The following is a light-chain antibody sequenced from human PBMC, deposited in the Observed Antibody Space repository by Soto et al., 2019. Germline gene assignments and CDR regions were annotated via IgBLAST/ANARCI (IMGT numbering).Light chain of an antibody. CDR1: QSVSTN. V-gene: IGKV3-15*01. CDR3: QQYDKWPRT. J-gene: IGKJ1*01. CDR2: FAS. Sequence: VVTQSPATPAVSPGESAALSCRASQSVSTNLAWYQQKPGQPPRLLIYFASTRATAVPARFTAGGSGTEFTLTISSLQSDDLAVYYCQQYDKWPRTFGQGTKV.